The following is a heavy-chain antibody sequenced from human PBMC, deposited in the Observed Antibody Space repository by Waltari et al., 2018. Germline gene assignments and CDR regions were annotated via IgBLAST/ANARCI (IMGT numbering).Heavy chain of an antibody. J-gene: IGHJ4*02. D-gene: IGHD2-15*01. CDR1: GFTFSSYS. CDR2: ISSSGSTI. V-gene: IGHV3-48*04. CDR3: ARDGAVAATDDY. Sequence: EVQLVESGGGLVQPGGSLRLSCAASGFTFSSYSMNWVRQAPGKGLEWVSYISSSGSTIYYADSVKGRFTISRDNAKNSLYLQMNSLRAEDTAVYYCARDGAVAATDDYWGQGTLVTVSS.